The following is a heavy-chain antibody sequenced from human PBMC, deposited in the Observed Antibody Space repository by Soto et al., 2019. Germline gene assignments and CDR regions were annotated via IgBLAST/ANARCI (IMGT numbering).Heavy chain of an antibody. Sequence: PSETLSLTCAVYGGSFSGYYWSWIRQPPGKGQEWIGEIDHSGSTNYNPSLKSRVTISVDTSKNQFSLKLSSVTAADTAVYYCARRFYYYDSSGSRVDYFDYWGQGTLVTVSS. CDR2: IDHSGST. V-gene: IGHV4-34*01. D-gene: IGHD3-22*01. CDR1: GGSFSGYY. J-gene: IGHJ4*02. CDR3: ARRFYYYDSSGSRVDYFDY.